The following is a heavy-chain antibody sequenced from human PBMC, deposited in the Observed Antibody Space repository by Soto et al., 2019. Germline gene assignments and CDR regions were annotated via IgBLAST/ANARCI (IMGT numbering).Heavy chain of an antibody. Sequence: SETLSLTCTVSGGSISSSSYYWGWIRQPPGKGLEWIGSIYYSGSTYYNPSLKSRVTISVDTSKNQFSLKLSSVTAADTAVYYCARGSSSPPFDYWGQGTLVTVSS. CDR1: GGSISSSSYY. V-gene: IGHV4-39*01. D-gene: IGHD6-6*01. CDR2: IYYSGST. J-gene: IGHJ4*02. CDR3: ARGSSSPPFDY.